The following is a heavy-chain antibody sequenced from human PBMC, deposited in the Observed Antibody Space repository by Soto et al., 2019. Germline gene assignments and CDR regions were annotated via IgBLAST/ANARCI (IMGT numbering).Heavy chain of an antibody. CDR3: AAGAIFGVVPLDY. Sequence: QLQLQESGSGLVKPSQTLSLTCAVSGGSISSGGYSWSWIRQPPGKGLEWIGYTYHSGSTYYNPSLKSRVTISVDRSKDQFSLKLSSVTAADTAVYYCAAGAIFGVVPLDYWGQGTLVTVSS. V-gene: IGHV4-30-2*01. J-gene: IGHJ4*02. CDR2: TYHSGST. D-gene: IGHD3-3*01. CDR1: GGSISSGGYS.